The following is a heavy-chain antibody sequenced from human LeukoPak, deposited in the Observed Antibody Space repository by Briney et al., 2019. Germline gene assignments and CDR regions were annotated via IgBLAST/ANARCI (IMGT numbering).Heavy chain of an antibody. J-gene: IGHJ4*02. CDR1: GGSISSYY. CDR3: ARGPTRYYFDY. Sequence: SESLSLTWIVSGGSISSYYWSWIRQPPGKGLEWIGYINSSGSTNDNPSLKSRVTISLDTSKNQFSLKLSSVTAADTAVYYCARGPTRYYFDYWGQGSLVTVSS. V-gene: IGHV4-59*01. CDR2: INSSGST.